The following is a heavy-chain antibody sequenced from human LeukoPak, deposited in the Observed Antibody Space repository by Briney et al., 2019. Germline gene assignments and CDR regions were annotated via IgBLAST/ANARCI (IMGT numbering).Heavy chain of an antibody. CDR2: INSDGSST. Sequence: GGSLRLSCAASGFIFGSYWMHCVRQAPGKGLVWVSRINSDGSSTNYADSVKGRFTISRDNAKNTLYLQMNSLRADDTAVYYCASGRWSDYFDYWGQGTPVTVSS. CDR1: GFIFGSYW. CDR3: ASGRWSDYFDY. J-gene: IGHJ4*02. V-gene: IGHV3-74*01. D-gene: IGHD3-3*01.